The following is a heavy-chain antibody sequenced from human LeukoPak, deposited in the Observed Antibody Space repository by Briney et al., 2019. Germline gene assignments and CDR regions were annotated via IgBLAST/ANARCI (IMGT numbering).Heavy chain of an antibody. CDR1: GFPFSTSW. J-gene: IGHJ5*02. CDR3: SRVFPFDP. V-gene: IGHV3-74*01. CDR2: INSDGSRT. D-gene: IGHD3-10*02. Sequence: GGSLRLSCAASGFPFSTSWRHWLRQAPGKGLVWVSRINSDGSRTTYADSVKGRITISRDNAKNTLYLQMNSLRAEDTAVYYCSRVFPFDPWGQGTLVTVSS.